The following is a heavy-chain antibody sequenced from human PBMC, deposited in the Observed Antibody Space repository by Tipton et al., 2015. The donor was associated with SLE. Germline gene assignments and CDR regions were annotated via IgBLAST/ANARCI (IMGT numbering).Heavy chain of an antibody. CDR3: AAEDTSFDY. Sequence: SLRLSCAASGFTFSSYGMHWVRQAPGKGLEWVAVISYDGSNEYYADSVKGRFTISRDNSKNTLYLQMNSLRAEDTAVYYCAAEDTSFDYWGQGTLVTVSS. J-gene: IGHJ4*02. V-gene: IGHV3-30*03. D-gene: IGHD2-2*02. CDR1: GFTFSSYG. CDR2: ISYDGSNE.